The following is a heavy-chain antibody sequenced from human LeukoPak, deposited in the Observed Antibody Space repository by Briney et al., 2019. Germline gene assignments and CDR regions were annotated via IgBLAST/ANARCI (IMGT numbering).Heavy chain of an antibody. J-gene: IGHJ3*02. Sequence: APVKVSCKVSGYTLTELSMNWVRQAPGKGIEGMGGFNPEDGETIYAKKFQGRVTMTEDTSTDTAYMVLSSLRSEDTAVYYCAVYPLRLGELSMSLSDAFDIWGQGTMVTVSS. CDR3: AVYPLRLGELSMSLSDAFDI. V-gene: IGHV1-24*01. CDR2: FNPEDGET. D-gene: IGHD3-16*02. CDR1: GYTLTELS.